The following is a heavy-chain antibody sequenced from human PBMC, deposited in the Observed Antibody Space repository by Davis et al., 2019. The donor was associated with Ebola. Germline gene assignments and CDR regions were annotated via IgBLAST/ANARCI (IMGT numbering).Heavy chain of an antibody. Sequence: GGSLRLSCAASGFIFRSYVMSWVRRAPGKGLEWVSTLGLSGDTYYADSVKGRFTISRDNSMNTLQLQMNSLRVEDTAIYYCAKGYGDYYYYYGMDVWGKGTTVTVSS. CDR1: GFIFRSYV. V-gene: IGHV3-23*01. CDR3: AKGYGDYYYYYGMDV. CDR2: LGLSGDT. D-gene: IGHD4-17*01. J-gene: IGHJ6*04.